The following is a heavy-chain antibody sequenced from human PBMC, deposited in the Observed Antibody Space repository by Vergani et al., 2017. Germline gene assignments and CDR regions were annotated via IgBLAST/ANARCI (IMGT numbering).Heavy chain of an antibody. J-gene: IGHJ4*02. CDR3: ARGPGSSAIDDY. CDR2: ISSSSSYI. V-gene: IGHV3-21*01. D-gene: IGHD6-25*01. Sequence: EVQLVESGGGLVKPGGSLRLSCAASGFTFSSYSMNWVRQAPGKGLEWVSSISSSSSYIYYADSVKGRFTISRDNAKYSLYLQMNSLRAEDTAVYYCARGPGSSAIDDYWGQGTLVTVSS. CDR1: GFTFSSYS.